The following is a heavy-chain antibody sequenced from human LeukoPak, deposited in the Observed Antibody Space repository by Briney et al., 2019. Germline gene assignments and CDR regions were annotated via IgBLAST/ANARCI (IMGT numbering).Heavy chain of an antibody. CDR2: IYYSGST. D-gene: IGHD1-26*01. J-gene: IGHJ5*02. Sequence: SETLSLTCTVSGGSISRSSYYWGWIRQPPGKGLEWIGRIYYSGSTYYNPSLKSRVTISVDTSKNQFSLKLSSVTAADTAVYYCARVPLYSGSLQFDPWGQGTLVTVSS. CDR3: ARVPLYSGSLQFDP. CDR1: GGSISRSSYY. V-gene: IGHV4-39*07.